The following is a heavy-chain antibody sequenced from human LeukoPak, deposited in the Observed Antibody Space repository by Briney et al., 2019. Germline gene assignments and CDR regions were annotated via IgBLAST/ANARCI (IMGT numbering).Heavy chain of an antibody. J-gene: IGHJ4*02. CDR1: GGSISSYY. Sequence: PSETLSLTCTVSGGSISSYYWSWIRQPPGKGLEWIGYIHYSGSTNYNPSLKSRVTISVDTPKNQFSLKLRSVTAADTAVYYCARPHNLDAGATYYPDYWGQGTLVTVSS. D-gene: IGHD1-26*01. V-gene: IGHV4-59*01. CDR2: IHYSGST. CDR3: ARPHNLDAGATYYPDY.